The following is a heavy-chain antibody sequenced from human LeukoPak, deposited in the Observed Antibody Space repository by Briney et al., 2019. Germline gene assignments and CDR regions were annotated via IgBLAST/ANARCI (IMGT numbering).Heavy chain of an antibody. Sequence: PGGSLRLSCAASGFTFSSYAMSWVRQAPGKGLEWVSAISGSGGSTYYADSVKGRFTISRGNSKNTLYLQMNSLRAEDTAVYYCAKSLLPAGTNWFDPWGQGTLVTVSS. CDR2: ISGSGGST. CDR1: GFTFSSYA. CDR3: AKSLLPAGTNWFDP. D-gene: IGHD1-14*01. V-gene: IGHV3-23*01. J-gene: IGHJ5*02.